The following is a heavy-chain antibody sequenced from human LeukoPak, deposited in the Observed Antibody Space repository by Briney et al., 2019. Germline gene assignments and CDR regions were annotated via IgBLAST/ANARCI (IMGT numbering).Heavy chain of an antibody. V-gene: IGHV4-59*01. J-gene: IGHJ4*02. CDR2: IYYSGST. D-gene: IGHD5-18*01. CDR1: GGSISSYY. Sequence: SETLSLTCTVSGGSISSYYWSWIRQPPGKGLEWIGYIYYSGSTNYNPSLKSRVTISVDTSKNQFSLKLSSVTAADTAVYYCARLGAVDTAMVPISYFDYWGQGTLVTVSS. CDR3: ARLGAVDTAMVPISYFDY.